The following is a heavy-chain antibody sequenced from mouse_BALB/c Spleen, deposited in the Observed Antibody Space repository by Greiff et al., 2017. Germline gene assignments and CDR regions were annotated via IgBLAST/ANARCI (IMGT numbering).Heavy chain of an antibody. J-gene: IGHJ2*01. CDR1: GYTFTSYW. Sequence: VQLQQSGTVLARPGASVKMSCKASGYTFTSYWMHWVKQRPGQGLEWIGAIYPGNSDTSYNQKFKGKAKLTAVTSTSTAYMELSSLTNEDSAVYYCTRSVTTVVATDYWGQGTTLTASS. CDR2: IYPGNSDT. V-gene: IGHV1-5*01. CDR3: TRSVTTVVATDY. D-gene: IGHD1-1*01.